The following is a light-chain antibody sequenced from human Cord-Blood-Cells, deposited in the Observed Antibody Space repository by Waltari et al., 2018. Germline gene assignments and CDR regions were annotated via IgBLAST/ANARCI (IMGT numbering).Light chain of an antibody. J-gene: IGKJ1*01. CDR1: PSVLYSSNNKND. CDR3: QQYYSTPRT. Sequence: DIVMTQSPDSLAVSLGERATTHCKSSPSVLYSSNNKNDLAWYQEKPRQPPKLLMYWASTRESGVPDRFSGSGSGTDFTLTISSLQAEDVAVYYCQQYYSTPRTFGQGTKVEIK. V-gene: IGKV4-1*01. CDR2: WAS.